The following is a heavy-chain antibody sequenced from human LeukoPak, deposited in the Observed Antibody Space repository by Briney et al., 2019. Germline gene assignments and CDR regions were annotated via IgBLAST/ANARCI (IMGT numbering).Heavy chain of an antibody. J-gene: IGHJ3*02. D-gene: IGHD6-13*01. CDR2: ISSRSESA. CDR3: AEDWEAAFDSFDM. CDR1: GFSLTTFA. Sequence: GGSLRLSCAASGFSLTTFAMGWVRQPPGKGLEWVSAISSRSESAHYADSVKGRFTISRDNSKNTLYLQMNSLRTEDTAKYYCAEDWEAAFDSFDMWGQGTTVTVSS. V-gene: IGHV3-23*01.